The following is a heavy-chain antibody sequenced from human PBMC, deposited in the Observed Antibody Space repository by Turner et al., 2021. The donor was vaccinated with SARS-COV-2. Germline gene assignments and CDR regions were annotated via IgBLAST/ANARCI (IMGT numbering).Heavy chain of an antibody. J-gene: IGHJ4*02. V-gene: IGHV2-5*01. CDR2: VYWNNEK. CDR3: THTPGFGSSDF. D-gene: IGHD3-10*01. CDR1: GFSLTTSGVG. Sequence: QITLKESGPTLVNPTQTLTLTCTFSGFSLTTSGVGVVWIRQPPGKALEWLALVYWNNEKRNSPSLKRRVTITKDTSKNQVVLTMTNVDPLDTATYFCTHTPGFGSSDFWGQGTLVTVS.